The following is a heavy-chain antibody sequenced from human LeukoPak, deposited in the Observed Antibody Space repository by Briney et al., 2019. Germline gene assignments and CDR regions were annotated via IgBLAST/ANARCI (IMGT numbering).Heavy chain of an antibody. CDR3: ARAGYCGDGGCRGGSAFDV. J-gene: IGHJ3*01. CDR1: GYTFTNYD. CDR2: ISGYTGDT. D-gene: IGHD2-15*01. V-gene: IGHV1-18*01. Sequence: ASVKVSCKTSGYTFTNYDIYWVRQAPGQGLECMGWISGYTGDTKYAQILQGRFTVTTDTSTSTAYMELRSLTYDDTAVYYCARAGYCGDGGCRGGSAFDVWGQGTMVTVSS.